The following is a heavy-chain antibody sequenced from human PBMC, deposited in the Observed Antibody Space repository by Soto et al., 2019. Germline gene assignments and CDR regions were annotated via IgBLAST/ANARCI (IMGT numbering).Heavy chain of an antibody. CDR1: GDSISTYY. V-gene: IGHV4-59*08. J-gene: IGHJ3*01. CDR2: LYHTGRT. CDR3: AILGFGSSPGAFDV. D-gene: IGHD6-6*01. Sequence: QVQLQESGPGLMKPSETLSLTCTVTGDSISTYYWSWIRQSPDKGLEWIGYLYHTGRTNYSPSLRSRDTMSVDTSKNQFSLRLTSLTAADTAVYYCAILGFGSSPGAFDVWGQGTRVTVSS.